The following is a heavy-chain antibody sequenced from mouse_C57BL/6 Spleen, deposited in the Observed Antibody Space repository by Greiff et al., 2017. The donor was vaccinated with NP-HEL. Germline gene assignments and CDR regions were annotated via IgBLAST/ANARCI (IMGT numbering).Heavy chain of an antibody. V-gene: IGHV1-69*01. D-gene: IGHD1-1*01. CDR2: IDPSDSYT. J-gene: IGHJ2*01. Sequence: QVQLKQSGAELVMPGASVKLSCKASGYTFTSYWMHWVKQRPGQGLEWIGEIDPSDSYTNYNQKFKGKSTLTVDKSSSTAYMQLSSLTSEDSAVYYCARGLLSTVVADHWGQGTTLTVSS. CDR3: ARGLLSTVVADH. CDR1: GYTFTSYW.